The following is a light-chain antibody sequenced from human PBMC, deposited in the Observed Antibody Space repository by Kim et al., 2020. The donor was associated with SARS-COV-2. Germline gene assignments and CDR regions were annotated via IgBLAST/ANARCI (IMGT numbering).Light chain of an antibody. CDR2: DAT. V-gene: IGKV3-15*01. CDR3: QQSNDWPPLP. J-gene: IGKJ1*01. CDR1: QTINNK. Sequence: SPGERATLHCRASQTINNKLVWYQQKPGQAPRLLIYDATTRATGVPARFIGSGSETDFTLTISSLQSEDFAVYYCQQSNDWPPLPFGQGTKVDIK.